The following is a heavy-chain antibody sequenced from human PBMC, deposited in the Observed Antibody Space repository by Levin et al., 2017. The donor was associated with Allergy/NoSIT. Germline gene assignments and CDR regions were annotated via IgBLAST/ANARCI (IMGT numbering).Heavy chain of an antibody. CDR1: DGFLSGYS. CDR3: ARGFNSGFTDF. V-gene: IGHV4-34*01. D-gene: IGHD6-19*01. J-gene: IGHJ4*02. CDR2: INYAGSI. Sequence: SQTLSLTCAVFDGFLSGYSWNWIRQSPGKGLEWIGEINYAGSINDNPSLRSRLTISLDTSKKQLSLHLRSVTAADTAVYYCARGFNSGFTDFWGQGTPVIVSS.